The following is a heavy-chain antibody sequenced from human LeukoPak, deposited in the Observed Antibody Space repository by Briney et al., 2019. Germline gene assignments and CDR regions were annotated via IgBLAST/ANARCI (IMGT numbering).Heavy chain of an antibody. V-gene: IGHV1-46*01. CDR2: INPSGGST. D-gene: IGHD2-15*01. CDR1: GYTFTSYY. CDR3: ARGQQGVVVAATGLDWFDP. Sequence: GASVKVSCKASGYTFTSYYMHWVRQAPGQGLEWMGIINPSGGSTSYAQKFQGRVTMTRDTSTSTVYMELSSLRSEDTAVYYCARGQQGVVVAATGLDWFDPWGQGTLVTVSS. J-gene: IGHJ5*02.